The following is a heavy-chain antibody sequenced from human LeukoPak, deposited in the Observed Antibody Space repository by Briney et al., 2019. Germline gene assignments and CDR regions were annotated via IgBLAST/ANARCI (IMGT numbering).Heavy chain of an antibody. CDR1: GYTFTGYY. CDR3: ARGGDCSSTSCRIFDY. D-gene: IGHD2-2*01. J-gene: IGHJ4*02. V-gene: IGHV1-2*04. CDR2: INPNSGGT. Sequence: ASVKVSCKASGYTFTGYYMHWVRQAPGQGLEWMGWINPNSGGTNYAQKFQGWVTMTRGTSTSTAYMELSRLRSDDTAVYYCARGGDCSSTSCRIFDYWGQGTLVTVSS.